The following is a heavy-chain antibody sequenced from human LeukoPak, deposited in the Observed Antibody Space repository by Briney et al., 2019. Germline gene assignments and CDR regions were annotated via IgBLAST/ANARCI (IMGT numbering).Heavy chain of an antibody. Sequence: GGSLRLSCAASGFTFSSYAMHWVRQAPGKGLEWVAVISYDGSNKYYADSVKGRFTISRDNSKNTLYLQMNSLRAEDTAVYYCARKVPFPYYFDYWGQGTLVTVSS. CDR2: ISYDGSNK. CDR3: ARKVPFPYYFDY. D-gene: IGHD3-10*01. V-gene: IGHV3-30-3*01. J-gene: IGHJ4*02. CDR1: GFTFSSYA.